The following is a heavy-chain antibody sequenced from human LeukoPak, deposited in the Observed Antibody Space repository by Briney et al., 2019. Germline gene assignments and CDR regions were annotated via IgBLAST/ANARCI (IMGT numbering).Heavy chain of an antibody. J-gene: IGHJ4*02. D-gene: IGHD6-19*01. CDR1: GFTLSSYA. CDR2: ISGSGGST. V-gene: IGHV3-23*01. CDR3: AKVPYSSGWYFFDY. Sequence: GGSLRLSCAASGFTLSSYAMSWVRQAPGKGLEWVSAISGSGGSTYYADSVKGRFTISRDNSKNTLYLQMNSLRAEDTAVYYCAKVPYSSGWYFFDYWGQGTLVTVSS.